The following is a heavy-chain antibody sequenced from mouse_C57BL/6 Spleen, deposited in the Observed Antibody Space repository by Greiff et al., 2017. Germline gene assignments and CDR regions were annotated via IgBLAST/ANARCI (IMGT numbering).Heavy chain of an antibody. J-gene: IGHJ2*01. V-gene: IGHV1-82*01. D-gene: IGHD2-4*01. CDR1: GYAFSSSW. CDR3: SRRDMDYVFDY. Sequence: QVQLQQSGPELVKPGASVKISCKASGYAFSSSWINRVKQRPGKGLEWIGRIYPGDGDTNYNGKFKGKATLTADKSSSTAYMQLSSLTSEDSAVYFCSRRDMDYVFDYWGQGTTLTVSS. CDR2: IYPGDGDT.